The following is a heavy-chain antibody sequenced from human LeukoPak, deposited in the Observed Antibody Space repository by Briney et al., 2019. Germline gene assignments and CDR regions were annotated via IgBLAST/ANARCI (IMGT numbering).Heavy chain of an antibody. CDR2: ISSSSSTI. CDR3: ARDAGSSGSVYYYYYYYMDV. Sequence: GGSLRLSCAASGFTFSSYSMNWVRQAPGKGLEWVSYISSSSSTIYYADSVKGRFTISRDNAKNSLYLQMNSLRAEDTAVYYCARDAGSSGSVYYYYYYYMDVWGKGTTVTVSS. D-gene: IGHD3-10*01. J-gene: IGHJ6*03. CDR1: GFTFSSYS. V-gene: IGHV3-48*01.